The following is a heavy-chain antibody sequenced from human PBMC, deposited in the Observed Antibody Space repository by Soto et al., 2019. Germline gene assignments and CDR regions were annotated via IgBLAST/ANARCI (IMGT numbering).Heavy chain of an antibody. CDR3: ATGSITGIDYFYGLDV. V-gene: IGHV3-33*01. CDR2: IWYDESNE. D-gene: IGHD1-20*01. Sequence: GGSLRLSCAASGFNFRSYGMHWVRQAPGKGLEWVAVIWYDESNEHYIDSVKGRFTVSRDNSKNTLYLQMRSLRAEDTAVYYCATGSITGIDYFYGLDVWGQGTNVTVYS. J-gene: IGHJ6*02. CDR1: GFNFRSYG.